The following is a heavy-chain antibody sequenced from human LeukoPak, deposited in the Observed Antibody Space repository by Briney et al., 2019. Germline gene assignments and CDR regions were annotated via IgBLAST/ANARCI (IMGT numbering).Heavy chain of an antibody. Sequence: ASVKVSCKASGYTFTSYAMHWVRQAPGQRLEWMGWINAGNGNTKYSQKFQGRVTITRVTSASTAYMELSSLRSEDTAVYYCARSYRGYDSRHPFDYWGQGTLVTVSS. D-gene: IGHD3-22*01. CDR3: ARSYRGYDSRHPFDY. CDR1: GYTFTSYA. CDR2: INAGNGNT. V-gene: IGHV1-3*01. J-gene: IGHJ4*02.